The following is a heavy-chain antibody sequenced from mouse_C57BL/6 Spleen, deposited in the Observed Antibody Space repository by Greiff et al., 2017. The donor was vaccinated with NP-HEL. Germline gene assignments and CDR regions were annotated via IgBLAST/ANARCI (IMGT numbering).Heavy chain of an antibody. CDR1: GYTFTNYW. J-gene: IGHJ2*01. D-gene: IGHD1-1*01. CDR2: IYPGGGYT. V-gene: IGHV1-63*01. Sequence: QVQLQQSGAELVRPGTSVKMSCKASGYTFTNYWIGWAKQRPGHGLEWIGDIYPGGGYTNYNEKFKGKATLTADKSSSTAYMQFSSLTSEDSAIYYCARLWGYYYGSSYGYFDYWGQGTTLTVSS. CDR3: ARLWGYYYGSSYGYFDY.